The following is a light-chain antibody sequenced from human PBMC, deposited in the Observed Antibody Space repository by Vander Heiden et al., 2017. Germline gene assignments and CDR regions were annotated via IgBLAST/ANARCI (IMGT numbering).Light chain of an antibody. J-gene: IGLJ2*01. V-gene: IGLV2-8*01. CDR2: EVT. Sequence: SALTPPPSASGSPGQSVTIPCTGTHSDICTCNYVSCYQQHQGKAPKHIIYEVTKRPSGVLDRFSGSWSGNTASLTASGLHVEDEAYYYCGSYAAYNSDVVFGGGTKLTVL. CDR1: HSDICTCNY. CDR3: GSYAAYNSDVV.